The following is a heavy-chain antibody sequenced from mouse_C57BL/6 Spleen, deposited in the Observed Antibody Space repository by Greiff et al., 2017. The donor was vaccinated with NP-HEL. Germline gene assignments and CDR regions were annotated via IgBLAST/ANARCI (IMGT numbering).Heavy chain of an antibody. J-gene: IGHJ1*03. CDR3: VRQDWTYWYFDV. Sequence: EVQLLESGGGLVQPKGSLKLSCAASGFSFNTYAMNWVRQAPGQGLEWVARIRSKSNNSATYYADSVKDRFTISRDDSESMLYLQMNNLKTEDTAMYYCVRQDWTYWYFDVWGTGTTVTVSS. D-gene: IGHD4-1*01. CDR1: GFSFNTYA. CDR2: IRSKSNNSAT. V-gene: IGHV10-1*01.